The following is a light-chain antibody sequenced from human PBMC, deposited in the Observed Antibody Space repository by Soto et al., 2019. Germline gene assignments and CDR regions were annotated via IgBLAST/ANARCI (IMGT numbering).Light chain of an antibody. J-gene: IGLJ2*01. CDR2: KVS. Sequence: QSVLTQPASVSGAPGQSVTISCAGTSDDIGLYTFVSWYQQYPGKAPKLIIYKVSNRPSGLSSRFSGSRSGNTASLTISGLQAEDEADYYCSSYTPSATVVFGGGTKLTVL. V-gene: IGLV2-14*01. CDR3: SSYTPSATVV. CDR1: SDDIGLYTF.